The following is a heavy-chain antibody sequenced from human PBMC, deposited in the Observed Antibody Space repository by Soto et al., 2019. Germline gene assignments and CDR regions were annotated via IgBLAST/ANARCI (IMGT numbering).Heavy chain of an antibody. CDR1: GFTFFADA. CDR2: IIGSGGYT. Sequence: PGGSLRLSCAASGFTFFADALTWVRQAPGKGLDLVSTIIGSGGYTYYSASVKGRFTISTDSSKNTLYLQINNLRAXNRDIYYCGKDSRPPFPRMGVRSQRTTVTVSS. V-gene: IGHV3-23*01. CDR3: GKDSRPPFPRMGV. J-gene: IGHJ6*02.